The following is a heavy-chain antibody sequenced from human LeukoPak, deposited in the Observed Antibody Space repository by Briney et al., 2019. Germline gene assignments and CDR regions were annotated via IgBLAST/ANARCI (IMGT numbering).Heavy chain of an antibody. CDR2: IKQDGSEK. Sequence: GGSLRLSCAASGFTFSSYWMSWVRQAPGKGLEWVANIKQDGSEKYYVDSVKGRFTISRDNAKNSLYLQMHSLRAEDTAVYYCAREGATSVESFDYWGQGTLVTVSS. J-gene: IGHJ4*02. D-gene: IGHD1-26*01. CDR1: GFTFSSYW. CDR3: AREGATSVESFDY. V-gene: IGHV3-7*01.